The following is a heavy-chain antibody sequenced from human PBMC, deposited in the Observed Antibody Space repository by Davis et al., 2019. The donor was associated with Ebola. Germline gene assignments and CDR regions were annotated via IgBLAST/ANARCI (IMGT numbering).Heavy chain of an antibody. V-gene: IGHV3-7*01. CDR3: ARDYYDSSGYYYVNAFDI. CDR1: GFTFGDYA. J-gene: IGHJ3*02. Sequence: GESLKISCTASGFTFGDYAMSWVRQAPGKGLEWVANIKQGGSEKYYVDSVKGRFTISRDNAKNSLYLQMNSLRAEDTAVYYCARDYYDSSGYYYVNAFDIWGQGTMVTVSS. D-gene: IGHD3-22*01. CDR2: IKQGGSEK.